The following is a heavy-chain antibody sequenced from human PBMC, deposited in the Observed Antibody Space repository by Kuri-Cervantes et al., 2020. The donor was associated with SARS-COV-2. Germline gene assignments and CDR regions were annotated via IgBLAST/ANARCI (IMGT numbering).Heavy chain of an antibody. Sequence: SETLSLTCAVYGGSFSGYYWSWIRQPPGKGLEWIGEINHSGSTNYNPSLKSRVTISVDTSKNQFSLKPSSVTAADTAVYYCARGRDKRYSSGSYYYYGMDVWGQGTTVTVSS. CDR1: GGSFSGYY. CDR2: INHSGST. D-gene: IGHD6-19*01. V-gene: IGHV4-34*01. CDR3: ARGRDKRYSSGSYYYYGMDV. J-gene: IGHJ6*02.